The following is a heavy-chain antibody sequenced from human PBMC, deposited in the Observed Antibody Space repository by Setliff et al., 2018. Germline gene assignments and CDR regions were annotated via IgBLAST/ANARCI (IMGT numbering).Heavy chain of an antibody. CDR2: VRHRGGT. CDR1: GYSISSGYY. D-gene: IGHD6-25*01. CDR3: ARVSGMGSPPYYYYYYGMDV. Sequence: PSETLSLTCAVSGYSISSGYYWGWIRQPPGKGLEWLGSVRHRGGTYYNPSLKSRVTISLDTSENQFSLKLSSVAAADTAVYYCARVSGMGSPPYYYYYYGMDVWGQGTTVTVSS. V-gene: IGHV4-38-2*01. J-gene: IGHJ6*02.